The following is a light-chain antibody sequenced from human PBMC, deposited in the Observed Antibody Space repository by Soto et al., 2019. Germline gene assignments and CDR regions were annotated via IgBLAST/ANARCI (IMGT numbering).Light chain of an antibody. J-gene: IGLJ2*01. V-gene: IGLV1-40*01. CDR3: QSYDNSLPGVV. CDR1: SSNIGADYD. CDR2: GNT. Sequence: QSVLTQPPAVSGAPGQSVTISCTGGSSNIGADYDVHWYQQLPGAAPKLLIHGNTYRPSGVPDRFSGSKSGSSASLAITGLQAEDEADYYCQSYDNSLPGVVFGGGTKLTVL.